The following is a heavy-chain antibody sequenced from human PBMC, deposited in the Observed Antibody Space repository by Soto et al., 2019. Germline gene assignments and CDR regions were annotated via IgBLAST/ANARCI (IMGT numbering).Heavy chain of an antibody. CDR1: GYTIARFA. CDR2: SNADNGQT. J-gene: IGHJ5*02. Sequence: LLESGTEVKKPAASVKLFCKDSGYTIARFAVHWVRQAPGHSLERRGWSNADNGQTKYSQNFQGRTTMTRDKPAKTMYLEGHSLSSQDTELYYCTRGECWAALGGVSWCDPWGQGTLGTVSS. CDR3: TRGECWAALGGVSWCDP. D-gene: IGHD2-8*02. V-gene: IGHV1-3*01.